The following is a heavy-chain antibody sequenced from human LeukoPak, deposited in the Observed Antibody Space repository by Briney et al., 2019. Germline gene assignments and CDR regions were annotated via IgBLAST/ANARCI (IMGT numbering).Heavy chain of an antibody. CDR3: AREGGGDYYHFMDV. J-gene: IGHJ6*03. Sequence: ASVKVSCKTSVCTFSDYSISWVRQAPGQGLEWMGWINPHSGGTNYAQKFQGKVTMTWYTSLSTAYMALTSLTSADRDIDYCAREGGGDYYHFMDVWGNGTTVTVSS. V-gene: IGHV1-2*02. CDR1: VCTFSDYS. D-gene: IGHD2-21*01. CDR2: INPHSGGT.